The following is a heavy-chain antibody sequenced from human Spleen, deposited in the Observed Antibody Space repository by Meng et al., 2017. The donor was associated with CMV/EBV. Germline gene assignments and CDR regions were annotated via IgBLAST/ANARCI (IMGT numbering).Heavy chain of an antibody. CDR1: GFTFSVSA. CDR3: SRLDYGLDS. V-gene: IGHV3-73*01. D-gene: IGHD3-10*01. CDR2: VRTRTNNYAT. Sequence: SCATSGFTFSVSAIHWVRQASGKGLEWVGRVRTRTNNYATAYSASVKGGFTVSRDDSKNTAYLQMNGLKPEDTAVYYCSRLDYGLDSWGQGTLVTVSS. J-gene: IGHJ4*02.